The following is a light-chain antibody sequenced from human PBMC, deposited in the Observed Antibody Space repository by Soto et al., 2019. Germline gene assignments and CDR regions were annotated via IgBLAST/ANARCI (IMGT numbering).Light chain of an antibody. CDR1: QSVRSN. V-gene: IGKV3-15*01. CDR3: HQYNNWPRT. Sequence: EIVMTQSPATLSVSPGERATLSCRASQSVRSNLAWFQQKPGQAPRLLIYDASTRATGVPARFSGSGSGTEFTLTINSLQSEDFAVYYCHQYNNWPRTFGQGTKVDIK. CDR2: DAS. J-gene: IGKJ1*01.